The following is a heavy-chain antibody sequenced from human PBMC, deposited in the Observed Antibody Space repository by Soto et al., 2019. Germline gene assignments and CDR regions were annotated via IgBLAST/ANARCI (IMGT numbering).Heavy chain of an antibody. J-gene: IGHJ6*02. CDR1: GFTFSSYA. V-gene: IGHV3-23*01. CDR3: AKDSPTNNPFYYYYGMDV. D-gene: IGHD1-20*01. CDR2: ISGSGGST. Sequence: LRLSCAASGFTFSSYAMSWVRQAPGKGLEWVSAISGSGGSTYYADSVKGRFTISRDNSKNTLYLQMNSLRAEDTAVYYCAKDSPTNNPFYYYYGMDVWGQGTTVTVSS.